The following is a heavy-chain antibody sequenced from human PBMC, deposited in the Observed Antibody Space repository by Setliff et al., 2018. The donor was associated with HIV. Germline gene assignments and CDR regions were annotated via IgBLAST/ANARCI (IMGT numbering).Heavy chain of an antibody. CDR3: THMGHYFDGTGYNRMYYFDY. CDR1: GFSLATRGVG. V-gene: IGHV2-5*02. D-gene: IGHD3-22*01. CDR2: IYWDDDK. J-gene: IGHJ4*02. Sequence: SGPTLVNPTQTLTLTCTFSGFSLATRGVGVGWIRQPPGKALEWLTLIYWDDDKYYSPSLKSRLAVTKDTSKNQVVLTMTTMDPVDTAMYYCTHMGHYFDGTGYNRMYYFDYWGQGALVTVSS.